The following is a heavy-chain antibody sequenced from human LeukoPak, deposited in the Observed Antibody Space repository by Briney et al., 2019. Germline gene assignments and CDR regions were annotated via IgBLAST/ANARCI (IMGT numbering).Heavy chain of an antibody. J-gene: IGHJ4*02. D-gene: IGHD1-26*01. CDR3: ARGGSGGSYLFDY. Sequence: SETLSLTCTVSGGSISSGGYYWSWIRQHPGKGLEWIGYIYYSGSTYYNPSLKSRVTISVDTSKNQFSLKLSSVTAADTAVYYCARGGSGGSYLFDYWGQGTLVTVSS. CDR1: GGSISSGGYY. V-gene: IGHV4-31*03. CDR2: IYYSGST.